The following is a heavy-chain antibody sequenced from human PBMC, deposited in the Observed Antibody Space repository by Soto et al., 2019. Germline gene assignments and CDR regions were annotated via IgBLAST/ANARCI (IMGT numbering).Heavy chain of an antibody. D-gene: IGHD1-20*01. V-gene: IGHV4-59*06. Sequence: SETLSLTCTVSGGSISSYYWGWIRQPPGKGLEWIGYIYYSGSTYYNPSLKSRVTISADTSKNQFSLKLSSVTAADTAVYYCARERLTGTRFNWFDPWGQGTLVTVSS. CDR1: GGSISSYY. CDR3: ARERLTGTRFNWFDP. CDR2: IYYSGST. J-gene: IGHJ5*02.